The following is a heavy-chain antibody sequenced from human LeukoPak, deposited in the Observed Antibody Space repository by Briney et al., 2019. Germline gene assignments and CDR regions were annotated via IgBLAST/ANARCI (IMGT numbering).Heavy chain of an antibody. V-gene: IGHV3-48*03. CDR2: ISSSGSTI. Sequence: PGGSLRLSCAASGFTFSSYAMSWVRQAPGKGLEWVSYISSSGSTIYYADSVKGRFTISRDNAKNSLYLQMNSLRAEDTAVYYCARGPVRGVIITGFDYWGQGTLVTVSS. J-gene: IGHJ4*02. CDR1: GFTFSSYA. D-gene: IGHD3-10*01. CDR3: ARGPVRGVIITGFDY.